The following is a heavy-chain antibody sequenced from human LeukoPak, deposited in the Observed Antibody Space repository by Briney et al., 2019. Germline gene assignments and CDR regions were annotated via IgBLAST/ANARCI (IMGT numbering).Heavy chain of an antibody. V-gene: IGHV1-69*13. Sequence: VASVKVSCKASGGTFSSYAISWVRQAPGQGLEWMGGIIPIFGTANYAQKFQGRVTITADESTSTAYMELSSLRSEDTAVYYCARDYDFWSGYERYGMDVWGQGTTVTVSS. CDR3: ARDYDFWSGYERYGMDV. J-gene: IGHJ6*02. CDR2: IIPIFGTA. CDR1: GGTFSSYA. D-gene: IGHD3-3*01.